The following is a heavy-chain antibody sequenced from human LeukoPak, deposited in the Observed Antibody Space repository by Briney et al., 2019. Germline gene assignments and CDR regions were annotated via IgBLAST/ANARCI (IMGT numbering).Heavy chain of an antibody. Sequence: KSSETLSLTCAVPGCSISSSNWWSWVRQPPGKGLEWLGNMYHSGGTSKNPSLKSRATISVDTSKNQFSLRLSSVSAADTAVYYCARGGGNGGGWVGHYYYMDVWGKGTTVTVSS. CDR1: GCSISSSNW. J-gene: IGHJ6*03. D-gene: IGHD4-23*01. CDR2: MYHSGGT. CDR3: ARGGGNGGGWVGHYYYMDV. V-gene: IGHV4-4*02.